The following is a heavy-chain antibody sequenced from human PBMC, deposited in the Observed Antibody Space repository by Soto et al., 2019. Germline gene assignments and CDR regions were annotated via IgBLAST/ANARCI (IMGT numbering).Heavy chain of an antibody. Sequence: EVQLVESGGGLVQPGGSLRLSCAASGFTVSMNYMTWVRQAPGKGLECVSLIYRDGSTSYTDSVKGRFTISRDSSKDTLYLEMNSLSPEDTAVYYSARKIDEAAAYWGQGNLVTVSS. V-gene: IGHV3-66*01. CDR2: IYRDGST. CDR3: ARKIDEAAAY. J-gene: IGHJ4*02. CDR1: GFTVSMNY. D-gene: IGHD6-25*01.